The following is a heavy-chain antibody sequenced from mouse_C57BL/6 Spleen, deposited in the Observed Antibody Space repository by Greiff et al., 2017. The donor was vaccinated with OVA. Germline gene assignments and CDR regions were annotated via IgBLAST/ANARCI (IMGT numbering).Heavy chain of an antibody. Sequence: VQLKQSGPELVKPGASVKISCKASGYSFTGYYMNWVKQSPEKSLEWIGEINPSTGGTTYNQKFKAKATLTVDKSSSTAYMQLKSLTSEDSAVYYCARSGGWLRGFAYWGQGTLVTVSA. CDR1: GYSFTGYY. J-gene: IGHJ3*01. D-gene: IGHD2-3*01. V-gene: IGHV1-42*01. CDR3: ARSGGWLRGFAY. CDR2: INPSTGGT.